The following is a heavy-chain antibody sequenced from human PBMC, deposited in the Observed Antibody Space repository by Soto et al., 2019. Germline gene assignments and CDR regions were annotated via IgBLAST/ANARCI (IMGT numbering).Heavy chain of an antibody. D-gene: IGHD3-22*01. J-gene: IGHJ4*02. CDR3: ARSHDSSSYYTY. CDR1: GFTFSSYA. V-gene: IGHV3-30-3*01. Sequence: QVQLVESGGGVVQPGRSLRLSCAASGFTFSSYAMHWVRQAPGKGLEWVAVISYDGTNEDYADSVKGRFTIYRDNSKNTLYLQMNSLIADDTAVYYCARSHDSSSYYTYWGQGTLVTVSS. CDR2: ISYDGTNE.